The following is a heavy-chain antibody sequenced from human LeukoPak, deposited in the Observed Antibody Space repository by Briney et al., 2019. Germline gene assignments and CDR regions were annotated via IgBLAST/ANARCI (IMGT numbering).Heavy chain of an antibody. CDR3: ATSPATFLTGIYYFDY. J-gene: IGHJ4*02. D-gene: IGHD3-9*01. Sequence: GGSLRLSCAASGFTFSSYAMSWVRQAPGKGLEWVSAISGSGGSTYYADSVKGRFTISRDNSKNTLYLQMNSLGAEDTAVYYCATSPATFLTGIYYFDYWGQGTLVTVSS. CDR1: GFTFSSYA. CDR2: ISGSGGST. V-gene: IGHV3-23*01.